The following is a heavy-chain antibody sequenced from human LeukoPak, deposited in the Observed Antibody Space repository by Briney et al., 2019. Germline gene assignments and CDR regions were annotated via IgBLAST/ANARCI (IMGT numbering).Heavy chain of an antibody. V-gene: IGHV1-24*01. CDR1: GYTLTELS. J-gene: IGHJ4*02. CDR2: FDPEDGET. Sequence: ASVKVSCKVSGYTLTELSMHWVRQAPGKGLEWMGGFDPEDGETIYAQEFQGRVTMTEDTSTDTAYMELSSLRSEDTAMYYCAVTYSSGRYRWDYFDYWGRGTLVTVSS. CDR3: AVTYSSGRYRWDYFDY. D-gene: IGHD6-19*01.